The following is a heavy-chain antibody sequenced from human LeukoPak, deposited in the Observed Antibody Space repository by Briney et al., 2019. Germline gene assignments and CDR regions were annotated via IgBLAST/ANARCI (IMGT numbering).Heavy chain of an antibody. CDR3: ARDYYDSSGYRFGDWYFDL. Sequence: SETLSLTCTVSGGSISSSSYYWGWIRQPPWKGLEWIGSIYYSGSTYYNPSLKSRVTISVDTSKNQFSLKLSSVTAADTAVYYCARDYYDSSGYRFGDWYFDLWGRGTLVTVSS. CDR2: IYYSGST. J-gene: IGHJ2*01. V-gene: IGHV4-39*07. CDR1: GGSISSSSYY. D-gene: IGHD3-22*01.